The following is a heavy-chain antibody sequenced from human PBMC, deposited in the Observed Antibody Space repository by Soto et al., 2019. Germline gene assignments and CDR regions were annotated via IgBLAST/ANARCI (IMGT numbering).Heavy chain of an antibody. CDR2: VYHTGNT. J-gene: IGHJ6*02. Sequence: SETLSLTCVVSGASISSGDWWSWVRQSPGKGLEWIAEVYHTGNTNFNPSLKSRVTLSVDQSKNQFSLNLNSVTAADTAVYYCARDRGVVPPGGGMDVWGQGSTVTVSS. CDR3: ARDRGVVPPGGGMDV. D-gene: IGHD2-2*01. V-gene: IGHV4-4*02. CDR1: GASISSGDW.